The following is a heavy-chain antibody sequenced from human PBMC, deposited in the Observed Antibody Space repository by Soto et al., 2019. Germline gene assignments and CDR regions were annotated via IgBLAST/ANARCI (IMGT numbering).Heavy chain of an antibody. D-gene: IGHD3-3*01. Sequence: SETLSLTCAVYVGSFSGHYWSWIRQPPGKGLEWIGEVYHSGTTNYNPSLKSRVTISVDKSKNQFSLKLSSVTAADTAIYYCVRSVILSGGSYKGLIRLHYFDTWGPGTLVTVSS. CDR2: VYHSGTT. V-gene: IGHV4-34*01. CDR3: VRSVILSGGSYKGLIRLHYFDT. J-gene: IGHJ4*02. CDR1: VGSFSGHY.